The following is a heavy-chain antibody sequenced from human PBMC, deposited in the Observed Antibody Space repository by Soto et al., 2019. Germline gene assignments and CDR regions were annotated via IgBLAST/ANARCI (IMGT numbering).Heavy chain of an antibody. Sequence: QVQLQESGPGLVKPSETQSLTCTVAGACISSYYWSWIRQPPGKGLEWIGYIYYSGSTNYNPSLKSRVTISVDTSKNQFSLKLSSVTAADTAMYYCARDTTPSLWGQGTLVTVSS. CDR1: GACISSYY. D-gene: IGHD1-1*01. CDR3: ARDTTPSL. J-gene: IGHJ4*02. CDR2: IYYSGST. V-gene: IGHV4-59*01.